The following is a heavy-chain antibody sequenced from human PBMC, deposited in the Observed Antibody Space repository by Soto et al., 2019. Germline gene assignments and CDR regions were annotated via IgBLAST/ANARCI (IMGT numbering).Heavy chain of an antibody. CDR1: WFAFRSYV. Sequence: GSLILSCACPWFAFRSYVMHLVLHAPSKGLEWVAVISYDGSNKYYEGSVKGRFSISRDNSKNTLYMQMHRMRAEDTAVYYCEKDLVTMVRGVNNYYYFGMDAWGQGTMVTVSS. J-gene: IGHJ6*02. V-gene: IGHV3-30*18. CDR3: EKDLVTMVRGVNNYYYFGMDA. D-gene: IGHD3-10*01. CDR2: ISYDGSNK.